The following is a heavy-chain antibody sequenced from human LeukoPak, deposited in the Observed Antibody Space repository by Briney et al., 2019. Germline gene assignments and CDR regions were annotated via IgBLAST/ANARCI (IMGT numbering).Heavy chain of an antibody. CDR3: ARDNPYYYDSSGKGAFDI. CDR1: GFTFSRHH. D-gene: IGHD3-22*01. Sequence: SGGSLRLSCSASGFTFSRHHMTWVRQAPGKGLEWVSSISATSTFIEDADSVKGRFTISRDNAKNSLYLQMNSLRAEDTAVYYCARDNPYYYDSSGKGAFDIWGQGTMVTVSS. CDR2: ISATSTFI. V-gene: IGHV3-21*01. J-gene: IGHJ3*02.